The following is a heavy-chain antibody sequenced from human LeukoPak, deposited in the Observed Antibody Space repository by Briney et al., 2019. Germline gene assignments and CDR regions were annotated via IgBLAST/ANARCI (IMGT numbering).Heavy chain of an antibody. J-gene: IGHJ3*02. Sequence: GASVKVSCKASGGTFSSYAISWVRQAPGQRLEWMGRIIPIFGIANYAQKFQGRVTITADKSTSTAYMELSSLRSEDTAVYYCARDKTYYYDSSDAFDIWGQGTMVTVSS. V-gene: IGHV1-69*04. CDR1: GGTFSSYA. CDR3: ARDKTYYYDSSDAFDI. D-gene: IGHD3-22*01. CDR2: IIPIFGIA.